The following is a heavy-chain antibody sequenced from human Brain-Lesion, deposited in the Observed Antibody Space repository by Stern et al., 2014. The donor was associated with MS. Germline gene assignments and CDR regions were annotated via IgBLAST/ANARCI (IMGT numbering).Heavy chain of an antibody. CDR3: AHRRPHYASWDNGDFDY. J-gene: IGHJ4*02. V-gene: IGHV2-5*02. CDR2: IYWDNDK. CDR1: GFSLRTDGVG. D-gene: IGHD3-3*01. Sequence: ESGPALVTPTQTLTLTCPFSGFSLRTDGVGVGWVRQPPGQALESLALIYWDNDKRYSPSLRSRLTITKDTSRNQVVLTMTNMDPVDTATYYCAHRRPHYASWDNGDFDYWGQGALVTVSS.